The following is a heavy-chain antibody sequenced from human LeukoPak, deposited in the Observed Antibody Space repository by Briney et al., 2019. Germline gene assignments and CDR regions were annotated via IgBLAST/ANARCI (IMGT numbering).Heavy chain of an antibody. CDR2: IYYGGST. V-gene: IGHV4-31*03. CDR3: ARDQGYYDSSGYDAFDI. Sequence: TLSLTCSVSGGSISSGAYYWSWLRQHPGKGLEWIGYIYYGGSTYYNPSLKSRVTILEDPSKNQFSLKLSSVTAADTAVYYCARDQGYYDSSGYDAFDIWGQGTMVTVSS. J-gene: IGHJ3*02. D-gene: IGHD3-22*01. CDR1: GGSISSGAYY.